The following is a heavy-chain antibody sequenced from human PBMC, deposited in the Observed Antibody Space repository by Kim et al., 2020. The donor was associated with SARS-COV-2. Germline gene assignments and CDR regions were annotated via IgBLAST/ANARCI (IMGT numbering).Heavy chain of an antibody. V-gene: IGHV7-4-1*02. J-gene: IGHJ4*02. CDR2: INTITWNP. CDR3: ARSNSIDF. Sequence: ASVKVSCKASGYTFSSYAMNGMRQALGQGLEWMGWINTITWNPTYAQGFRGRFVFSLDTSVSTAYLQLSSLKAEDTAIYYCARSNSIDFWGQGTLVSVSS. CDR1: GYTFSSYA. D-gene: IGHD2-21*01.